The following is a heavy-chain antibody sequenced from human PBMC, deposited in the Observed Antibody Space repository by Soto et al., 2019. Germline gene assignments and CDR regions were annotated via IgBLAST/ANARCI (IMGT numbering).Heavy chain of an antibody. CDR2: IGTYNGDT. D-gene: IGHD1-1*01. CDR3: ARGTGTTSEGSLFDY. CDR1: GYTFAIYG. J-gene: IGHJ4*02. Sequence: QVQLVQSGAEMRKPGASVKVSCKTSGYTFAIYGINWVRQAPGQGLQWMGWIGTYNGDTHYAQTLQGRVTVTTDTSXNTAYMELRSLRSDDTAVYYCARGTGTTSEGSLFDYWGQGTLVTVSS. V-gene: IGHV1-18*01.